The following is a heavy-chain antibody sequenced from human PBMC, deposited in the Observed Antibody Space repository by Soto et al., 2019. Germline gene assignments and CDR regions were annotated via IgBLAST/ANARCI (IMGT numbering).Heavy chain of an antibody. CDR2: ISGSGGST. D-gene: IGHD3-9*01. J-gene: IGHJ4*02. V-gene: IGHV3-23*01. Sequence: VGSLRLSCAASGFTFSSYAMSWVRQAPVKGLEWVSAISGSGGSTYYADSVKGRFTISRDNSKNTLYLQMNSLRAEDTAVYYCAKIPYYDILTGYYMDYWGQGTLVTVSS. CDR1: GFTFSSYA. CDR3: AKIPYYDILTGYYMDY.